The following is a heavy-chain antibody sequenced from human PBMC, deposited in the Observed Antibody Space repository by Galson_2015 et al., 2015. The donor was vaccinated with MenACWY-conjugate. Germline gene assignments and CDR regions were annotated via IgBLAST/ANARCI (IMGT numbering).Heavy chain of an antibody. CDR1: GYPFSDYG. CDR3: VRDLGQCAIGGFFCTRNWFDT. Sequence: SVKASCKAAGYPFSDYGLSWGGQAPGHGLERMAWISSYNGLTNYAQNFRGSVTLTTDTSTSTAYMELRSLGCDDTAIYFCVRDLGQCAIGGFFCTRNWFDTWGQGTQVTVSS. D-gene: IGHD2-21*01. J-gene: IGHJ5*02. CDR2: ISSYNGLT. V-gene: IGHV1-18*04.